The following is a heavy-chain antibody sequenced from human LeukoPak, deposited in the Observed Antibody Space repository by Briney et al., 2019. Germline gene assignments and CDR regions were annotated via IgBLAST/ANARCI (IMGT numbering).Heavy chain of an antibody. CDR2: IYPSGNT. Sequence: SETLSLTCTVSGGSISSYYWSWIRQPAGKGLEWIGRIYPSGNTNYNPSLKSRVTMSLGTSKNQFSLKLSSVTAADTAVFYCARDLPYPMDAFDIWGQGTMVTVSS. CDR1: GGSISSYY. V-gene: IGHV4-4*07. J-gene: IGHJ3*02. CDR3: ARDLPYPMDAFDI.